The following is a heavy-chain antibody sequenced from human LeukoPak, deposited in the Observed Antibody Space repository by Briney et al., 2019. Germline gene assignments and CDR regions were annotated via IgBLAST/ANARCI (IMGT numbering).Heavy chain of an antibody. V-gene: IGHV3-30*04. Sequence: GGSLRLSCAASGFTFSSYAMHWVRQAPGKGLEWVAVISYDGSNKYYADSVKGRFTISRDNSKNTLYLQMNSLRAEDTAVYYCARDRLSSSWYGFDYWGQGTLVTVSS. CDR1: GFTFSSYA. CDR2: ISYDGSNK. J-gene: IGHJ4*02. CDR3: ARDRLSSSWYGFDY. D-gene: IGHD6-13*01.